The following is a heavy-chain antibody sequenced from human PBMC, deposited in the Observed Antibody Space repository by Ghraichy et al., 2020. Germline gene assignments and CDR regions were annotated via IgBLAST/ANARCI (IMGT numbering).Heavy chain of an antibody. J-gene: IGHJ6*03. Sequence: SETLSLTCTVSGGSISSYYWSWIRQPPGKGLEWIGYIYYSGSTNYNPSLKSRVTISVDTSKNQFSLKLSSVTAADTAVYYCARDGHLGQGYMDVWGKGTTVTVSS. D-gene: IGHD3-10*01. CDR2: IYYSGST. CDR3: ARDGHLGQGYMDV. CDR1: GGSISSYY. V-gene: IGHV4-59*01.